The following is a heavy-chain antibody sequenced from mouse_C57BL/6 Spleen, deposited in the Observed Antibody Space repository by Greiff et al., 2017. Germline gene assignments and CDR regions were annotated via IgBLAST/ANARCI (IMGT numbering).Heavy chain of an antibody. D-gene: IGHD1-1*01. J-gene: IGHJ1*03. CDR3: ARNYYGSRDWYFDV. V-gene: IGHV5-9*01. Sequence: EVQGVESGGGLVKPGGSLKLSCAASGFTFSSYTMSWVRQTPEKRLEWVATISGGGGNTYYPDSVKGRFTISRDNAKNTLYLQMSSLRSEDTALYYCARNYYGSRDWYFDVWGTGTTVTVSS. CDR1: GFTFSSYT. CDR2: ISGGGGNT.